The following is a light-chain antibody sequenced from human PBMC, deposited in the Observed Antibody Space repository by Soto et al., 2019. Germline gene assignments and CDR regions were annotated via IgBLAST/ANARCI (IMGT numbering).Light chain of an antibody. J-gene: IGKJ1*01. CDR3: QHYGRSPPSWT. Sequence: EIVLTQSPGTLSLSPGERATLSCRASQSVTSSYLAWYQQKPGQPPRLLIFDASSRATGIPDRFTGSGSGTDFTLTISSLEPEDFGVYYCQHYGRSPPSWTFGQGTEVEIK. CDR1: QSVTSSY. V-gene: IGKV3-20*01. CDR2: DAS.